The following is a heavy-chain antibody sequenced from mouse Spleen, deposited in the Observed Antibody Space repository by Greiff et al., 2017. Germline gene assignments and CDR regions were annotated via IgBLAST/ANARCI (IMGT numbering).Heavy chain of an antibody. D-gene: IGHD2-1*01. CDR1: GYTFTEYT. J-gene: IGHJ3*01. Sequence: QVQLKESGAELVKPGASVKLSCKASGYTFTEYTIHWVKQRSGQGLEWIGWFYPGSGSIKYNEKFKDKATLTADKSSSTVYMELSRLTSEDSAVYFCARHEAPIYYGNYEGTWFAYWGQGTLVTVSA. V-gene: IGHV1-62-2*01. CDR3: ARHEAPIYYGNYEGTWFAY. CDR2: FYPGSGSI.